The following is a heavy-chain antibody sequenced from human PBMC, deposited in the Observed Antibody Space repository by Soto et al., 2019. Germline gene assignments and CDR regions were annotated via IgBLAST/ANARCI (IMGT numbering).Heavy chain of an antibody. CDR2: INGGNGNT. D-gene: IGHD1-1*01. CDR1: EYTFTSYT. V-gene: IGHV1-3*01. J-gene: IGHJ4*02. CDR3: ARERHGLYYFDY. Sequence: GASVKVSCKASEYTFTSYTMHWVRQAPGQRLEWMGWINGGNGNTKYSQKFQGRVTITRDTSASTAYMELSSLRSDDTAVYYCARERHGLYYFDYWGQGTLVTVSS.